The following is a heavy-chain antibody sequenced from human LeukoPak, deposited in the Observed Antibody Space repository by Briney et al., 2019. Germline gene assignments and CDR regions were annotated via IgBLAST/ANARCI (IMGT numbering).Heavy chain of an antibody. CDR1: GFTFSSYA. D-gene: IGHD3-10*02. V-gene: IGHV3-23*01. J-gene: IGHJ1*01. Sequence: PGGALRLSCAASGFTFSSYAMSWVRQAPGKGLEWVSAISGSGGSTYYADSVKGRFTISRDNSKNTLYLQMNSLRAEDTAVYYFAKPARHYFVGLGYFQHWGQGTLVTVSS. CDR3: AKPARHYFVGLGYFQH. CDR2: ISGSGGST.